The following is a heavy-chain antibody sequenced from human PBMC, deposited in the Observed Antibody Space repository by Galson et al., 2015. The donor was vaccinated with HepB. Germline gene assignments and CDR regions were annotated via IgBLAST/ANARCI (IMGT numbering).Heavy chain of an antibody. V-gene: IGHV4-59*01. CDR1: GGSISSYY. CDR2: IYYTGST. CDR3: ARGLFSYNALFDY. J-gene: IGHJ4*02. Sequence: QVQLQESGPGLVKPSETLSLTCTVSGGSISSYYWSWIRQPPGKGLDWIGYIYYTGSTSYNPSLKSRVTISLDTSKKQFSLKLSSVTAADTAVYYCARGLFSYNALFDYWGQGTLVTVSS. D-gene: IGHD5-24*01.